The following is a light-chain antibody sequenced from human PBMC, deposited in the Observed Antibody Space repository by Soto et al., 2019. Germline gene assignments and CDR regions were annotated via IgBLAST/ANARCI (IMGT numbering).Light chain of an antibody. CDR2: ETS. CDR3: QQYGTSPRK. J-gene: IGKJ1*01. Sequence: IVLTQSPGTLSLSPGERATLSCRASQSFSSSYLAWYQQKPGQAPRLLIYETSSRATGIPDRFSGSGSQTDFTLTISRLEPEDLEVYYCQQYGTSPRKFGQRTKVDI. V-gene: IGKV3-20*01. CDR1: QSFSSSY.